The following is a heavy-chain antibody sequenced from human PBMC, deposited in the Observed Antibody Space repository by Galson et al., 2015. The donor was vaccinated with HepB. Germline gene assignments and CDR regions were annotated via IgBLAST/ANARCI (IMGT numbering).Heavy chain of an antibody. V-gene: IGHV3-23*01. CDR3: AKDRTGTIAYYFDY. Sequence: SLRLSCAASGFTFSSYAMSWVRQAPGKGLEWVSAISGSGGSTYYADSVKGRFTISRDNSKNTLYLQMNSLRAEDTAVHYCAKDRTGTIAYYFDYWGQGTLVTVSS. D-gene: IGHD1-1*01. CDR1: GFTFSSYA. J-gene: IGHJ4*02. CDR2: ISGSGGST.